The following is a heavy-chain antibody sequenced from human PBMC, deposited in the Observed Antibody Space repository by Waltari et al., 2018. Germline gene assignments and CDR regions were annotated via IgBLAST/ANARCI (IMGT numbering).Heavy chain of an antibody. CDR1: GFTFSIYW. CDR2: MKEDGSQK. V-gene: IGHV3-7*01. CDR3: ARDSSSGYYFAFDL. J-gene: IGHJ3*01. Sequence: VQLVESGGGLVQPGESLRLSCAASGFTFSIYWMSWVRQAPGKGLEWGARMKEDGSQKYYVDSVKGRFTISRDNARNSLFLQMNSLRAEDTAVYYCARDSSSGYYFAFDLWGQGTMVPVSS. D-gene: IGHD3-22*01.